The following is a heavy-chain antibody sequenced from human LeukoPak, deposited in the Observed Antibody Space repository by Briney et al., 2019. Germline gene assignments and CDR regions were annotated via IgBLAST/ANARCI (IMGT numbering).Heavy chain of an antibody. CDR3: ARDSGVYYGSGSFGH. Sequence: PGGSLRLSCAASGSTFSDYSMNWVRQAPGKGLEWVSSITSSSNHIYYGDSVKGRFTISRDNAKNSLYLQMNSLRDEDTAVYYCARDSGVYYGSGSFGHWGQGTLVTVSS. D-gene: IGHD3-10*01. J-gene: IGHJ4*02. V-gene: IGHV3-21*01. CDR1: GSTFSDYS. CDR2: ITSSSNHI.